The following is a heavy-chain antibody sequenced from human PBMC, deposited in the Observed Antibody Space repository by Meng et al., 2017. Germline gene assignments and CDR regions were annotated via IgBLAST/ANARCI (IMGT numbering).Heavy chain of an antibody. CDR1: GVSFSGYY. CDR2: IKHSGST. D-gene: IGHD3-10*01. V-gene: IGHV4-34*01. J-gene: IGHJ5*02. CDR3: ARKFTMVRGIYNWFDP. Sequence: QRQLQQGGAVLLKPSDAPSLTCAVNGVSFSGYYVSWIRQPPGKGLEWIGEIKHSGSTNYTPSLKSRVTISVDTSKNQFSMKLSSVTAADTAVYYCARKFTMVRGIYNWFDPWGQGTLVTVSS.